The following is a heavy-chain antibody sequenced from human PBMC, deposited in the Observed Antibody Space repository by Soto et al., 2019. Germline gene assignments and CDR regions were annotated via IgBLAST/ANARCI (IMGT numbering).Heavy chain of an antibody. Sequence: ASVKVSCKASGYTFTSYDINWVRQATGQGLEWMGWMNPNSGNTGYAQKFQGRVTMTRNTSISTAYMELSSLRSEDTAVYYCARGPYYDFWSRYYKYYFDYWGQGTLVTVSS. D-gene: IGHD3-3*01. CDR3: ARGPYYDFWSRYYKYYFDY. CDR1: GYTFTSYD. V-gene: IGHV1-8*01. CDR2: MNPNSGNT. J-gene: IGHJ4*02.